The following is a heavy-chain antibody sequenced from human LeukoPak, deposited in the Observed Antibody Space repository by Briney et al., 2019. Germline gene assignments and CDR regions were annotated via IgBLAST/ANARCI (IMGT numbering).Heavy chain of an antibody. CDR2: IGGSGGST. J-gene: IGHJ4*02. Sequence: PGGSLRLSCAASGFTFSAYAMSWVRRAPGKGLEWVSAIGGSGGSTYYADSVKGRFTISRDNSKNTLYLQMNTLRAEDTAVYYCAKGALGSRRHYFFDYWGQGTLVTVSS. V-gene: IGHV3-23*01. CDR3: AKGALGSRRHYFFDY. D-gene: IGHD6-13*01. CDR1: GFTFSAYA.